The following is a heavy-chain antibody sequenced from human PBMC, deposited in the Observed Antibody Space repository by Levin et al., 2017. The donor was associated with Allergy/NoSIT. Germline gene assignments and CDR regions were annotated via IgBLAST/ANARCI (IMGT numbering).Heavy chain of an antibody. CDR2: IIPIFGTA. D-gene: IGHD3-22*01. CDR1: GGTFSSYA. Sequence: ASVKVSCKASGGTFSSYAISWVRQAPGQGLEWMGGIIPIFGTANYAQKFQGRVTITADESTSTAYMELSSLRSEDTAVYYCARGAPTYDSSGRPAYAFDSWGQGTMVTVSS. CDR3: ARGAPTYDSSGRPAYAFDS. J-gene: IGHJ3*02. V-gene: IGHV1-69*13.